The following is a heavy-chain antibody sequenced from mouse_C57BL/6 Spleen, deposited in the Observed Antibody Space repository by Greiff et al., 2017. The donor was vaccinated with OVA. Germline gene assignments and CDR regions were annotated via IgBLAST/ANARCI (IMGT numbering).Heavy chain of an antibody. V-gene: IGHV1-82*01. CDR1: GYAFSSSW. D-gene: IGHD2-3*01. CDR2: IYPGDGDT. J-gene: IGHJ2*01. CDR3: ARDGRGLDY. Sequence: QVQLQQSGPELVKPGASVKISCKASGYAFSSSWMNWVKQRPGQGLEWIGRIYPGDGDTNYNGKFKGKAKLTADKSSSTAYMQLSSLTSEDSAVYLCARDGRGLDYWGQGTTLTVSS.